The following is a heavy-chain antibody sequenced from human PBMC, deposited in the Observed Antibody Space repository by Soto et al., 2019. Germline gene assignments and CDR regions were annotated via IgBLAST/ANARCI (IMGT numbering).Heavy chain of an antibody. J-gene: IGHJ3*01. D-gene: IGHD3-16*01. V-gene: IGHV4-31*03. CDR3: TRGAWGYAFDV. CDR2: IRYSEST. CDR1: GDSISSGGYY. Sequence: QVQLQQSGPGLVKPSQTLSLTCTVSGDSISSGGYYWTWVRQRPGKGLEWIGYIRYSESTYYNPSLQGRVIRSIDTSKNQSSLRLSSVTAADTAVYFCTRGAWGYAFDVWGQGTMVTVSS.